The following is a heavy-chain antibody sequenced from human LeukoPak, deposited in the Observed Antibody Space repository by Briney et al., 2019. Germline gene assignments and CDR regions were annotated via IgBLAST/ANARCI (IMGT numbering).Heavy chain of an antibody. CDR1: GGTFSSYA. V-gene: IGHV1-69*01. J-gene: IGHJ4*02. Sequence: ASVKVSCKASGGTFSSYAISWVRQAPGQGLEWMGGIIPIFGTANYAQKFQGRVTITADESTSTAYMELSSLRSEDTAVYYCARFAEAGCSSTSCSGDYFDYWGQGTLVTVSS. D-gene: IGHD2-2*01. CDR2: IIPIFGTA. CDR3: ARFAEAGCSSTSCSGDYFDY.